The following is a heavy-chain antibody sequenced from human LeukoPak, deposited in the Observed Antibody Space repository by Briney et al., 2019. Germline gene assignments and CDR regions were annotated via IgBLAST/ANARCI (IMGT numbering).Heavy chain of an antibody. V-gene: IGHV4-59*01. J-gene: IGHJ5*02. CDR3: ARGNNNDHSAWFDP. CDR1: GGSISSDY. CDR2: IYYSGST. D-gene: IGHD2-8*01. Sequence: SETLSLTCSVSGGSISSDYWGWIRQPPGKGLEWIGYIYYSGSTNYNPSLKSRVTISVDTSKNQFSLKLSSVTAADTAVYYCARGNNNDHSAWFDPWGQGTLVTVSS.